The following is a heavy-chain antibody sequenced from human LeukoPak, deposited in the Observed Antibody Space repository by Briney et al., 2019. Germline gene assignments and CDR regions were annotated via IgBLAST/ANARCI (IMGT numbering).Heavy chain of an antibody. CDR1: GFTFSSYG. V-gene: IGHV3-30*03. D-gene: IGHD6-13*01. CDR2: IPYDGSNK. CDR3: ARDRDIAAAADPNWFDP. Sequence: GGSLRLSCAASGFTFSSYGMHWVRQAPGKGLEWVAVIPYDGSNKYYADSVKGRFTISRDNSKNTLYLQMNSLRAEDTAVYYCARDRDIAAAADPNWFDPWGQGTLVTVSS. J-gene: IGHJ5*02.